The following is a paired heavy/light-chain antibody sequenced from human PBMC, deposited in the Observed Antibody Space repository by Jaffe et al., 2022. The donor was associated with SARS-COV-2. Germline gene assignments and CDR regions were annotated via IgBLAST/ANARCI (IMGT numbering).Heavy chain of an antibody. Sequence: QVQLVQSGAEVKKPGASVKVSCKASGYTFTGFYLHWVRQAPGQGLEWMGWIDPNSGATKYAQKFQDWVTMTRDTSISTAYMELRRLRSDDTAVYYCAKDTSMVMDYYYYYGLDVWGQGTTVTVSS. CDR3: AKDTSMVMDYYYYYGLDV. J-gene: IGHJ6*02. V-gene: IGHV1-2*04. CDR2: IDPNSGAT. D-gene: IGHD5-18*01. CDR1: GYTFTGFY.
Light chain of an antibody. V-gene: IGLV2-14*03. J-gene: IGLJ2*01. CDR3: SSYTSNNILV. Sequence: QSALTQPASVSGSPGQSITISCTGTSSDVGGYTSVSWYQQHPGKAPKLIIYDVSYRPSGVSDRFSGSKSGNTASLTISGLQGDDEADYYCSSYTSNNILVFGGGTKLTVL. CDR2: DVS. CDR1: SSDVGGYTS.